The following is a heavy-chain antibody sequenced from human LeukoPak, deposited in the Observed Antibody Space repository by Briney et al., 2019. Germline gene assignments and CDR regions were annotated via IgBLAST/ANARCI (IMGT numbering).Heavy chain of an antibody. CDR1: GGSISSGGYS. Sequence: SETLSLTCAVSGGSISSGGYSWSWIRQPPGKGLEWIGYIYHSGSTYYNPSLKSRVTISVDRSKNQFSLKLSSVTAADTAVYYCARDDSIGYYYAPGAFDIWGQGTMVTVSS. V-gene: IGHV4-30-2*01. J-gene: IGHJ3*02. D-gene: IGHD3-22*01. CDR2: IYHSGST. CDR3: ARDDSIGYYYAPGAFDI.